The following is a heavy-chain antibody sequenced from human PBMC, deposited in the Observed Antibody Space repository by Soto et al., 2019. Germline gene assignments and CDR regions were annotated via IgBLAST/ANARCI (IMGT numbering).Heavy chain of an antibody. CDR3: ARDLWGCVSH. Sequence: EVQLVESGGGLVQPGGSLRLSCAASGFTFSNYWMHWVRQAPGKGPVWVSRINTDGSTTNYADSVKGRFTISRDNAKNTLYLQTNSLRAEDNAVYDCARDLWGCVSHWGQGTMVTVSS. CDR1: GFTFSNYW. CDR2: INTDGSTT. V-gene: IGHV3-74*01. D-gene: IGHD1-26*01. J-gene: IGHJ4*02.